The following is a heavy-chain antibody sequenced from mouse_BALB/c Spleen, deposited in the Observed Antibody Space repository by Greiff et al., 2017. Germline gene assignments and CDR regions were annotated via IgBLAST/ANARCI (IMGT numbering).Heavy chain of an antibody. CDR1: GFTFSSFG. CDR3: ARPGYGSSYDFAY. CDR2: ISSGSSTI. V-gene: IGHV5-17*02. D-gene: IGHD1-1*01. J-gene: IGHJ3*01. Sequence: EVKLMESGGGLVQPGGSRKLSCAASGFTFSSFGMHWVRQAPEKGLEWVAYISSGSSTIYYADTVKGRFTISRDNPKNTLFLQMTSLRSEDTAMYYCARPGYGSSYDFAYWGQGTLVTVSA.